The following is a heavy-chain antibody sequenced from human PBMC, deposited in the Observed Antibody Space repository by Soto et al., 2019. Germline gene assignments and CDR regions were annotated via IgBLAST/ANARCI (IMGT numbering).Heavy chain of an antibody. CDR1: GFTFSSYA. CDR2: ISGSGTNI. Sequence: EVQLLESGGGFAQPGGSLRLSCAASGFTFSSYAMHWVRKAPGRGLEWVSTISGSGTNIYYADSVQGRFTISRDNSQNTLFLQMTSLRVDDAATYYCAKDGFGGASDYWGQGTHVTVSS. V-gene: IGHV3-23*01. D-gene: IGHD3-3*01. CDR3: AKDGFGGASDY. J-gene: IGHJ4*02.